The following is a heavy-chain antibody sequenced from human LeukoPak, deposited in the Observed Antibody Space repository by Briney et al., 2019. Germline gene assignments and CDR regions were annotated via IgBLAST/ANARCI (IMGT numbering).Heavy chain of an antibody. D-gene: IGHD3-10*01. CDR3: AREGVWFGELYPFDY. V-gene: IGHV3-21*01. CDR2: ISSSSSYI. J-gene: IGHJ4*02. CDR1: GFTFSSYS. Sequence: PGGSLRLSCTASGFTFSSYSMNWVRQAPGKGLEWVSSISSSSSYIYYADSVKGRFTISRDNAKNSMYLQMNSLRDEDTAVYYCAREGVWFGELYPFDYWGQGTLVTVSS.